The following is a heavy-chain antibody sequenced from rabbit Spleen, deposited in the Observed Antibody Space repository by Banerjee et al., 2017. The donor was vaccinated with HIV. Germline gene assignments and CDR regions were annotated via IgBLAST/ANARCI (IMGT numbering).Heavy chain of an antibody. D-gene: IGHD8-1*01. J-gene: IGHJ4*01. CDR1: GFSFSSSYW. CDR3: ARDAGTGDYIDVYFNL. Sequence: QEQLVESGGGLVQPEGSLTLTCKASGFSFSSSYWICWVRQAPGKGLEWIGCIYTGNGKTYYASWAKGRFTISKSSSTTVTLQMTSLTAADTATYFCARDAGTGDYIDVYFNLWGPGTLVTVS. V-gene: IGHV1S45*01. CDR2: IYTGNGKT.